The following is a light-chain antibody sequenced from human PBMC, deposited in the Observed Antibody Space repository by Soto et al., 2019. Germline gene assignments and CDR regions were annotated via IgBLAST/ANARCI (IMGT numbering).Light chain of an antibody. Sequence: QAVVTQPPSASGTPGQRVTISRSGSSSNIGSNYVYWYQQLPGTAPKLLIYRNNQRPSGVPDRFSGSKSGTSASLAISGLRSEDEADYYCAAWDDSLSGWVFGGGTKLTVL. CDR2: RNN. CDR1: SSNIGSNY. J-gene: IGLJ3*02. CDR3: AAWDDSLSGWV. V-gene: IGLV1-47*01.